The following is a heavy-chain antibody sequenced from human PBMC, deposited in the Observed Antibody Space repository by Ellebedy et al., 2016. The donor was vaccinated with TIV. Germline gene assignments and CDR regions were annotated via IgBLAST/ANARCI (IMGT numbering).Heavy chain of an antibody. D-gene: IGHD5-24*01. CDR2: IKQDGSEK. V-gene: IGHV3-7*01. CDR3: AKDLAAKWLQAFDY. Sequence: GESLKISCAASGFTFSGYWMSWVRQAPGKGLEWVANIKQDGSEKYYVDSVKGRFTISRDDSKNTLYLQMDSLRAEDTAVYYCAKDLAAKWLQAFDYWGQGTLVTVSS. CDR1: GFTFSGYW. J-gene: IGHJ4*02.